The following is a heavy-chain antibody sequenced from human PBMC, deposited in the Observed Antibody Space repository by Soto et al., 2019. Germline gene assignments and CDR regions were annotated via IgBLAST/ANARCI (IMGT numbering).Heavy chain of an antibody. Sequence: QVQLVQSGAEVKKPGASVKVSCKTSGYTFTSYGISWVRQAPGQGLEWMGWISGYNGNTNYAQMAQGRVTMTTDTSTSTAYMELRSLRSDDTAVYYCARVPRGTWYAHLLYWGQGTLVTVSS. D-gene: IGHD1-26*01. V-gene: IGHV1-18*04. CDR3: ARVPRGTWYAHLLY. J-gene: IGHJ4*02. CDR1: GYTFTSYG. CDR2: ISGYNGNT.